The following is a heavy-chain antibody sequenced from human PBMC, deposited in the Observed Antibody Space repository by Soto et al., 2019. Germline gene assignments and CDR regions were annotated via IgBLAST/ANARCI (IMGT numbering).Heavy chain of an antibody. V-gene: IGHV3-23*01. Sequence: EMQLLESGGGLVQPGGSLRLSCTASGFAFDDYAMSWVRQAPGKGLEWVSALSGSGATTYYTDSVKGRFTISRDNSKNTLFLQMDNLRVEDTAVYYCAKDAKGASAPYFVDYWGQGTLITVSS. CDR2: LSGSGATT. CDR3: AKDAKGASAPYFVDY. J-gene: IGHJ4*02. D-gene: IGHD1-26*01. CDR1: GFAFDDYA.